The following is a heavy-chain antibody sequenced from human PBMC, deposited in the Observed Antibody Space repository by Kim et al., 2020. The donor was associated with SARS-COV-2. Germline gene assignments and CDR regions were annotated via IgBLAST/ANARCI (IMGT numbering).Heavy chain of an antibody. CDR1: GGSISSGDYY. CDR3: ARDRVDIVATHRYYYGMDV. V-gene: IGHV4-30-4*01. Sequence: SETLSLTCTVSGGSISSGDYYWSWIRQPPGKGLEWIGYIYYSGSTYYNPSLKSRVTISVDTSKNQFSLKLSSVTAADTAVYYCARDRVDIVATHRYYYGMDVWGQGTTVTVSS. J-gene: IGHJ6*02. CDR2: IYYSGST. D-gene: IGHD5-12*01.